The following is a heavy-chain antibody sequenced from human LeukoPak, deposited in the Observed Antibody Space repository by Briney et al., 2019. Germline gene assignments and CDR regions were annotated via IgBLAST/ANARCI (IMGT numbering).Heavy chain of an antibody. Sequence: ASVKVSCKASGYTFTSYDINWVRQATGQGLEWMGWMNPNSGNTGYAQKFQGRVTMTRNTSISTAYMELSSLRSADTAVYYCARGVYIAAAQYGYWGQGTLVTVSS. CDR2: MNPNSGNT. D-gene: IGHD6-13*01. J-gene: IGHJ4*02. CDR3: ARGVYIAAAQYGY. CDR1: GYTFTSYD. V-gene: IGHV1-8*01.